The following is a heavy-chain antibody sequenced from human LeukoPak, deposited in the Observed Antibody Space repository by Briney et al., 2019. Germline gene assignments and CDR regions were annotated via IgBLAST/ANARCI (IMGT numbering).Heavy chain of an antibody. CDR1: GFTFSNYA. CDR3: ARNRGY. J-gene: IGHJ4*02. V-gene: IGHV3-66*02. CDR2: ICSGGLT. Sequence: GGSPRLSCATSGFTFSNYAITWVRQAPGKGLEWVSVICSGGLTYYADSVKGRFTISRDNSKNTLYLQMNSLRVEDTAVYYCARNRGYWGQGTLVTVSS. D-gene: IGHD1-14*01.